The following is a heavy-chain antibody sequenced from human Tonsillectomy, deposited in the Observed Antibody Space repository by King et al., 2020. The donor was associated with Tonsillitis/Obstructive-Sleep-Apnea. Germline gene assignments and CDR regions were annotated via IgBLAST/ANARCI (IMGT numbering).Heavy chain of an antibody. V-gene: IGHV1-3*01. J-gene: IGHJ4*02. CDR3: AAASIAPYYFDY. D-gene: IGHD2-21*01. CDR2: INAGNGNT. Sequence: LVQSGAEVKKPGASVKVSCKASGHTFTRFGMHWVRQAPGQRLEWMGWINAGNGNTKYSQKFQGRVTITRDTSASTAYMELSGLRSEDTAVYYCAAASIAPYYFDYWGQGTLVTVSS. CDR1: GHTFTRFG.